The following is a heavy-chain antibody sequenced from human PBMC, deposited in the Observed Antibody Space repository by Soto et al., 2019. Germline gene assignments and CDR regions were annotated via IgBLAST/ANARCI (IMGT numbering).Heavy chain of an antibody. Sequence: QVQLVQSGAEVKKPGSSVKVSCEAPGGTFDHAAITWVRQAPGQGLEWVGGINPMFNSTHYAEKFQGRVTITADAVTSTAFMELRGLTSDDTAVYYCASQIFAADYWGQGTLLVVSS. CDR2: INPMFNST. CDR1: GGTFDHAA. D-gene: IGHD3-9*01. V-gene: IGHV1-69*01. CDR3: ASQIFAADY. J-gene: IGHJ4*02.